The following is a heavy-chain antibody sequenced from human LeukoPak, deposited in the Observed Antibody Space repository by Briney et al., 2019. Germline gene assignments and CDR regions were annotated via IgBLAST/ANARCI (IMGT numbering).Heavy chain of an antibody. Sequence: GGSLRLSCAASGFTFDDYAMHWVRQAPGKGLEWVSGISWNSGSIGYADSVKGRFTISRDNAKNSLYLQMNSLRAEDTALYYCAKSSGYLEGYYFDYWGQGTLVTVSS. CDR1: GFTFDDYA. J-gene: IGHJ4*02. CDR2: ISWNSGSI. V-gene: IGHV3-9*01. CDR3: AKSSGYLEGYYFDY. D-gene: IGHD3-22*01.